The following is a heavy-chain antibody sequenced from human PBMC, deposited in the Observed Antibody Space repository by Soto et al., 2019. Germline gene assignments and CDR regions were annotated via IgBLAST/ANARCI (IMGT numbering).Heavy chain of an antibody. V-gene: IGHV4-34*01. CDR2: INHSGST. J-gene: IGHJ4*02. D-gene: IGHD7-27*01. CDR3: ARGWGRIFDY. CDR1: GGPFIGSY. Sequence: QVQQQQGGPGRLKPSGTLSLPAPFYGGPFIGSYGGWIRKPPGKGLEWIGEINHSGSTNYNPSLKSRVTISEDTSKNQFSLKLSSVTAADTAVYYCARGWGRIFDYWGQGTLVTVSS.